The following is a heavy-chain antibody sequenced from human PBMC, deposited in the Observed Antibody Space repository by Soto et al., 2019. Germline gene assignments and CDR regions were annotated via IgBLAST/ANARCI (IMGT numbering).Heavy chain of an antibody. J-gene: IGHJ5*02. CDR2: IYWDDDK. CDR1: GFSLSSSGVG. D-gene: IGHD1-1*01. Sequence: QITLKESGPTLVKPTQTLTLTCTFSGFSLSSSGVGVGWIRQPPGKALEWLALIYWDDDKRYRASLKSRLTSTNYTSNIPLLLTMTNMDHVDPGTYYCARNHDLTNCFDPWGPGTLVTVSS. V-gene: IGHV2-5*02. CDR3: ARNHDLTNCFDP.